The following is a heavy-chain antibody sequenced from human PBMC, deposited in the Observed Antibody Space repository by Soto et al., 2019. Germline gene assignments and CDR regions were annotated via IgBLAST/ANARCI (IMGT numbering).Heavy chain of an antibody. CDR3: ARVPYGSGNYYWGYYYYMDV. V-gene: IGHV1-8*01. J-gene: IGHJ6*03. D-gene: IGHD3-10*01. CDR2: MNPNSGNT. Sequence: SVKVSCKASGYTFTSYDINWVRQATGQGLEWMGWMNPNSGNTGYAQKFQGRVTMTRNTSISTAYMELSSLRSEDTAVYYCARVPYGSGNYYWGYYYYMDVWGKGTTVIVSS. CDR1: GYTFTSYD.